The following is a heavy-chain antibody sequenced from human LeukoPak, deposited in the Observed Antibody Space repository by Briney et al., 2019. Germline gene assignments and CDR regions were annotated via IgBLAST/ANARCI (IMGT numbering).Heavy chain of an antibody. Sequence: SETLSLTCAVYGGSFSGYYWSWIRQPPGKGLEWIGEINHSGSTNYNPSLKSRVTISVDTSKNQFSLKLSSVTAADTAVYYCARAHMITSYYYYYYMDVWGKGTTVTVSS. V-gene: IGHV4-34*01. CDR1: GGSFSGYY. D-gene: IGHD3-16*01. CDR2: INHSGST. CDR3: ARAHMITSYYYYYYMDV. J-gene: IGHJ6*03.